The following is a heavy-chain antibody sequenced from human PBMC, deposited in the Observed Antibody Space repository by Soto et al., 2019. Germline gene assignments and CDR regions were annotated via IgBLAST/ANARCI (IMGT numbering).Heavy chain of an antibody. V-gene: IGHV6-1*01. CDR1: GDSVSSNSAA. CDR3: ARDRIVVVPAAILYYYYYGMDV. D-gene: IGHD2-2*01. Sequence: SQTLSLTCAISGDSVSSNSAALNWIRQSPSRGLEWLGRTYYRSKWYNDYAVSVKSRITINPDTSKNQFSLQLNSVTPEDTAVYYCARDRIVVVPAAILYYYYYGMDVWGQGTTVTVSS. J-gene: IGHJ6*02. CDR2: TYYRSKWYN.